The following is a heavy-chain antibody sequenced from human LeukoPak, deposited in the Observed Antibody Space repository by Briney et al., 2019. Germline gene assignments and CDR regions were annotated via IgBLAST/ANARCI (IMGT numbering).Heavy chain of an antibody. J-gene: IGHJ6*03. V-gene: IGHV3-7*01. CDR2: IKHDGSEKQDGSEK. D-gene: IGHD5-12*01. Sequence: GGSLRLSCAASGFTFSQYWMSWVRQAPGKGLEWVANIKHDGSEKQDGSEKNYVDSVKGRFTISRDNAKNSLYLQMNSLRAEDTAVYYCARYRSEWLRMVGYYYYMDVWGKGTTVTVSS. CDR3: ARYRSEWLRMVGYYYYMDV. CDR1: GFTFSQYW.